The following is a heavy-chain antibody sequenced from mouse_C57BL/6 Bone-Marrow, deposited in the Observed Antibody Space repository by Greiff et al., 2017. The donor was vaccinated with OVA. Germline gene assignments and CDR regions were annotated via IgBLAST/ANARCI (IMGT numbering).Heavy chain of an antibody. Sequence: QVQLQQSGAELVRPGTSVKVSCKASGYAFTNYLIEWVKQRPGQGLEWIGVINPGSGGTKYNEKFKGKATLTADKSSSTAYMQLSSLTSEDSAVYFCARTRGNTTVVFDYWGQGTTLTVSS. CDR2: INPGSGGT. CDR3: ARTRGNTTVVFDY. D-gene: IGHD1-1*01. CDR1: GYAFTNYL. V-gene: IGHV1-54*01. J-gene: IGHJ2*01.